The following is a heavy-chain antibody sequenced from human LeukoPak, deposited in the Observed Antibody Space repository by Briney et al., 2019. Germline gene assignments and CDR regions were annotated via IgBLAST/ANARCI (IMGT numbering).Heavy chain of an antibody. CDR3: AKGFRSAGTTLTTYDY. D-gene: IGHD1-7*01. CDR2: IRYDGSNK. V-gene: IGHV3-30*02. J-gene: IGHJ4*02. CDR1: GFTFSSYG. Sequence: GGSLRLSCAASGFTFSSYGMHWARQAPGKGLEWVAFIRYDGSNKYHADSVKGRFTISRDNSKNTLYLQMNSLRAEDTAVYYCAKGFRSAGTTLTTYDYWGQGTLVTVSS.